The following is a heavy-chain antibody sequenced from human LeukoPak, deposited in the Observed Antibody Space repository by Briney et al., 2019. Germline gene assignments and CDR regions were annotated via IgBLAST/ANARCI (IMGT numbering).Heavy chain of an antibody. CDR3: ARYYKRGYSYGEGFDWFDP. V-gene: IGHV3-21*01. CDR1: GFTFSSYS. D-gene: IGHD5-18*01. CDR2: ISSSSSYI. Sequence: GGSLRLSCAASGFTFSSYSVNWVRQAPGKGLEWVSSISSSSSYIYYADSVKGRFTISRDNAKNSLYLQMNSLRAEDTAVYYCARYYKRGYSYGEGFDWFDPWGQGTLVTVSS. J-gene: IGHJ5*02.